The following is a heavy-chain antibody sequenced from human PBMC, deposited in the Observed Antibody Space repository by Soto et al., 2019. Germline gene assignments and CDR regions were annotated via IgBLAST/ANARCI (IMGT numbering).Heavy chain of an antibody. Sequence: SVKVSCKASGGTFSSYAISWVRQAPGQGLEWMGGIIPIFGTANYAQKFQGRVTITADKSTSTAYMELSSLRSGDTAVYYCARSLGYCSSTSCYEYYFDYWGQGTLVTVSS. CDR1: GGTFSSYA. CDR3: ARSLGYCSSTSCYEYYFDY. CDR2: IIPIFGTA. D-gene: IGHD2-2*01. J-gene: IGHJ4*02. V-gene: IGHV1-69*06.